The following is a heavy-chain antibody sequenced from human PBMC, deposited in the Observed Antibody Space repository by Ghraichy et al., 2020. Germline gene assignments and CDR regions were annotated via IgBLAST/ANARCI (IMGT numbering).Heavy chain of an antibody. CDR1: GASFSGYY. D-gene: IGHD6-13*01. V-gene: IGHV4-34*12. CDR3: RQQLIGDDAFDI. Sequence: SETLSLTCGVYGASFSGYYWSWIRQPPGKGLQWIGEIIDSGSANYNPSLKSRVTILVDSSQNNLSLKLTSVTAADTAVYFCRQQLIGDDAFDIWGQGTMVNVSS. J-gene: IGHJ3*02. CDR2: IIDSGSA.